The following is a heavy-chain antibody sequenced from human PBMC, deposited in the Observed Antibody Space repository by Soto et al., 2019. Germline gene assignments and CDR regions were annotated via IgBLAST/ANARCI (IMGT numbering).Heavy chain of an antibody. J-gene: IGHJ4*02. Sequence: QVQLVESGGGVVQPGRSLRLSCAASGFTFSSYAMHWVRQAPGKGLEWVAFISYDGSNKYYADSVKGRFTISRDNSKNTLYLQMNSLRAEDTAVYYCAREYDCWGQGTLVTVSS. V-gene: IGHV3-30-3*01. CDR3: AREYDC. CDR1: GFTFSSYA. CDR2: ISYDGSNK.